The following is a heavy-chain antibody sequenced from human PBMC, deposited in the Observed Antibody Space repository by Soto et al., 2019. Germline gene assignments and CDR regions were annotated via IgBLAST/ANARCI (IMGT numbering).Heavy chain of an antibody. Sequence: QVQLVQSGAEVKKPGASVKVSCKASGYTFPTYGITWVRQPPGQGLEWMGWISAYNGNTNYAQKLQGRVTMTTDTSTSTAYMELRSLRSDDTAVYYCAISHILTGNDYWGQGTLVTVSS. D-gene: IGHD1-20*01. CDR2: ISAYNGNT. CDR1: GYTFPTYG. J-gene: IGHJ4*02. CDR3: AISHILTGNDY. V-gene: IGHV1-18*01.